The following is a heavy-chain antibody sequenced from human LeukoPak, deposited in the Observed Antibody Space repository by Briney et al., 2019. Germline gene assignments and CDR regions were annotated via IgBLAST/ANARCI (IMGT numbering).Heavy chain of an antibody. V-gene: IGHV6-1*01. CDR2: TYYRSKWYN. J-gene: IGHJ6*02. CDR3: AREILGFRELIYYCYYGMDV. Sequence: SQTLSLTCAISGDSVSSNSAAWNWIRQSPSRGLEWLGRTYYRSKWYNDYAISVKSRITINPDTSKNQFSLQLNSVTPEDTAVYYCAREILGFRELIYYCYYGMDVWGQGTTVTVSS. CDR1: GDSVSSNSAA. D-gene: IGHD3-10*01.